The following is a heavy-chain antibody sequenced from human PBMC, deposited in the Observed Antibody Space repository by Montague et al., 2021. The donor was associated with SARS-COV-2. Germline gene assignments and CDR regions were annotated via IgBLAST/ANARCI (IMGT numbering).Heavy chain of an antibody. CDR2: IFYNGDT. D-gene: IGHD4-17*01. Sequence: SETLSLTCTVSGGSISGYYWTWIRQPPGKGLEWIGYIFYNGDTNYNPSLKSRVSISVDTSKNQFSLKLSSVTAADTAVYYCARGRAVTTFYYYYYGMDVWGQGTTVTVSS. CDR3: ARGRAVTTFYYYYYGMDV. V-gene: IGHV4-59*12. CDR1: GGSISGYY. J-gene: IGHJ6*02.